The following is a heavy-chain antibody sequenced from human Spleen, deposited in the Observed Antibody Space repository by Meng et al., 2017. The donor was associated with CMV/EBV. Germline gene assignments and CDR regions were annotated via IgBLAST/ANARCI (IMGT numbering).Heavy chain of an antibody. J-gene: IGHJ4*02. Sequence: ASVKVSCKASGYTFISQGISWVRQAPGQGLEWMGWINPNSGGTKYAQKFQGRVTMTRDTSSVTAYMDLSRLRSDDTAVYYCYSGYGNFDYWGQGTLVTVSS. V-gene: IGHV1-2*02. D-gene: IGHD5-12*01. CDR2: INPNSGGT. CDR1: GYTFISQG. CDR3: YSGYGNFDY.